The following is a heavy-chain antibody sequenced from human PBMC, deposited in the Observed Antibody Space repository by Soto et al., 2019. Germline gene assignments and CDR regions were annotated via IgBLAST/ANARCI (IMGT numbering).Heavy chain of an antibody. J-gene: IGHJ5*01. D-gene: IGHD4-17*01. V-gene: IGHV3-20*04. Sequence: EVQLVESGGGVVRPGGSLRLACVVSGFSLDEYGMSWVRQAPGKGPEWVSGMHRNGNSTGYADSVKGRFTISRDDAKNSLYLQMNSRRAEDTAFYYCARDHRWGYEYGDYGDSWGHGTLVTVSS. CDR2: MHRNGNST. CDR3: ARDHRWGYEYGDYGDS. CDR1: GFSLDEYG.